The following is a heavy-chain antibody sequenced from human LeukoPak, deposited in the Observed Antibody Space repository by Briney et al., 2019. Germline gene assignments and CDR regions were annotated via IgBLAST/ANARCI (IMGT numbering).Heavy chain of an antibody. D-gene: IGHD3-3*01. CDR3: ARGAEYYAIWRGYAGYSDY. CDR1: GGSISSYY. Sequence: KASETLSPTCTVSGGSISSYYWGWIRQPPGKGLEWVGSISHRGSTYYNPSLRSRITISLDRSKQKFSLKLTSVTAADTAVYFCARGAEYYAIWRGYAGYSDYWGQGISVTVSS. V-gene: IGHV4-38-2*02. CDR2: ISHRGST. J-gene: IGHJ4*02.